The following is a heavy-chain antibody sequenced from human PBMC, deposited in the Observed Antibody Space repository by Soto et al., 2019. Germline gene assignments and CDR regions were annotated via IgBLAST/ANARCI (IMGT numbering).Heavy chain of an antibody. CDR1: GVSVSSSSYY. J-gene: IGHJ4*02. D-gene: IGHD1-26*01. CDR2: IYYTGRT. Sequence: SQTLSLTCTVSGVSVSSSSYYWGWLRHPPGKGLEWIGAIYYTGRTSYSPSLKSRVTISVDTSKTQFSLNLKSVTAADTAVYYCAGRRAGDYYFDYWGQGTLVTSPQ. V-gene: IGHV4-39*01. CDR3: AGRRAGDYYFDY.